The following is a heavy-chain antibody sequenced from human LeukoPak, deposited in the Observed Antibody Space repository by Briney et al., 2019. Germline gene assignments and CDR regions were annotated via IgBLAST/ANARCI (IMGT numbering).Heavy chain of an antibody. CDR1: GYTFTSYD. D-gene: IGHD3-3*01. CDR3: AKGSKEVLFTRDHYMDV. V-gene: IGHV1-8*01. CDR2: MNPNSGNT. J-gene: IGHJ6*03. Sequence: ASVKVSCKASGYTFTSYDINWVRQATGQGLEWMGWMNPNSGNTGYAQKFQGRVTMTRNTSISTAYMELSSLRSEDTTVYYCAKGSKEVLFTRDHYMDVWGKGTTVTISS.